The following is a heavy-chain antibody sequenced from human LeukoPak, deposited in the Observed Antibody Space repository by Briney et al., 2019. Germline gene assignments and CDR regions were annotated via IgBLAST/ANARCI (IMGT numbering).Heavy chain of an antibody. CDR3: ARSITIFGVVIRGGFDY. CDR2: IYPGDSDT. CDR1: GYSFTSYW. D-gene: IGHD3-3*01. Sequence: GESLKISCKGSGYSFTSYWIGWVRQMPGKGLEWMGIIYPGDSDTRYSPSFQGRVTISADKSISTAYLQWSSLKASDTAMYYCARSITIFGVVIRGGFDYWGQGTLVTVSS. J-gene: IGHJ4*02. V-gene: IGHV5-51*01.